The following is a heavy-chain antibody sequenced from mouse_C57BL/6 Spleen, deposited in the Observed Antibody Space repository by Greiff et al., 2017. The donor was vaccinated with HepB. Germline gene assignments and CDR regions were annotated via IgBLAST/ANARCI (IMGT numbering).Heavy chain of an antibody. CDR3: ASSSLITTVVATDY. CDR2: IDPSDSYT. D-gene: IGHD1-1*01. V-gene: IGHV1-50*01. J-gene: IGHJ2*01. Sequence: QVQLQQSGAELVKPGASVKLSCKASGYTFTSYWMQWVKQRPGQGLEWIGEIDPSDSYTNYNQKFKGKATLTVDTSSSTAYMQLSSLTSEDSAVYYCASSSLITTVVATDYWGQGTTLTVSS. CDR1: GYTFTSYW.